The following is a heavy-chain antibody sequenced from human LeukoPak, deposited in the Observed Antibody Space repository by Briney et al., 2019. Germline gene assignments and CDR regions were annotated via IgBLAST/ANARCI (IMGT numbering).Heavy chain of an antibody. J-gene: IGHJ6*03. Sequence: SETLSLTCAVYGGSFSGYYWSWIRQPPGKGLEWIGEINHSGSTNYSPSLKSRVTISVDTSKNQFSLKLSSVTAADTAVYYCARGLMVYATDYYYYYMDVWGKGTTVTVSS. CDR1: GGSFSGYY. CDR2: INHSGST. D-gene: IGHD2-8*01. CDR3: ARGLMVYATDYYYYYMDV. V-gene: IGHV4-34*01.